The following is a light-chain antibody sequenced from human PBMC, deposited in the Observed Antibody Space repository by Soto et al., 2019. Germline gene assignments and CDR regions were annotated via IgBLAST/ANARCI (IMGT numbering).Light chain of an antibody. Sequence: EIVLTQSPATLSLSPGESVTLSCRASESVSSYLAWYQQKPGQAPRLLIYDASNRATDIPARFSGSGSGTDFILTISSLESEDFGVYYCQQRGKWPRTFGQGTKLEIK. CDR1: ESVSSY. CDR3: QQRGKWPRT. J-gene: IGKJ2*01. V-gene: IGKV3-11*01. CDR2: DAS.